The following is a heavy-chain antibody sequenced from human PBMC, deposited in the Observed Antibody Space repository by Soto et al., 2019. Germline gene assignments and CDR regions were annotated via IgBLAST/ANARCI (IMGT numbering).Heavy chain of an antibody. D-gene: IGHD6-13*01. CDR2: IIPIFGTA. CDR3: ARDPGIAAAGNFDY. Sequence: SVKVSCKASGGTFSSCAISWVRQAPGQGLEWMGGIIPIFGTANYAQKFQGRVTITADESTSTAHMELSSLRSEDTAVYYCARDPGIAAAGNFDYWGQGTLVTVSS. V-gene: IGHV1-69*13. CDR1: GGTFSSCA. J-gene: IGHJ4*02.